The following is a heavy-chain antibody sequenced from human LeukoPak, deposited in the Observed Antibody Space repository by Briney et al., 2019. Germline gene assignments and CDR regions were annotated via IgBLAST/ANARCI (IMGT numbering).Heavy chain of an antibody. D-gene: IGHD1-26*01. J-gene: IGHJ4*02. Sequence: GGSLRLSCAASGFTFSSYSMNWVRQAPGKGLEWVSSISGSSSYIYYADSVKGRFTISRDNSKNTLYLQMNSLRAEDTAVYFCAKTMGAIDHDYWGQGTLVTVSS. CDR3: AKTMGAIDHDY. CDR2: ISGSSSYI. CDR1: GFTFSSYS. V-gene: IGHV3-21*04.